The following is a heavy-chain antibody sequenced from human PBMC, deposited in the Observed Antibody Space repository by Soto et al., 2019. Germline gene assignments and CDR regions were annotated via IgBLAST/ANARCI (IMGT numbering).Heavy chain of an antibody. V-gene: IGHV3-48*02. CDR2: ISGSGDTK. D-gene: IGHD2-15*01. CDR3: AKYCSSDVGFEY. CDR1: VCTFSSCS. Sequence: VGSLRLSCASSVCTFSSCSMNWVRHSPGKWLEWVSFISGSGDTKYYADSVKGRFTISRDNAKNSLYLQMSSLRDEDTGVYYCAKYCSSDVGFEYWGQGAPVIVSS. J-gene: IGHJ4*02.